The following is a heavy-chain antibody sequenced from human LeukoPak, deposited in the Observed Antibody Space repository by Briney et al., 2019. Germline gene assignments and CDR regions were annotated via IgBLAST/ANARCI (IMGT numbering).Heavy chain of an antibody. J-gene: IGHJ6*03. CDR1: GGSISSSSYY. Sequence: PSETLSLTCTVSGGSISSSSYYWGWIRQPPGKGLEWIGRIYYSGSTYYNPSLKSRVTISVDTSKNQFSLKLSSVTAADTAVYYCAKDGAVLRGIYYYYYMDVWGKGTTVTVSS. CDR3: AKDGAVLRGIYYYYYMDV. CDR2: IYYSGST. D-gene: IGHD2-15*01. V-gene: IGHV4-39*02.